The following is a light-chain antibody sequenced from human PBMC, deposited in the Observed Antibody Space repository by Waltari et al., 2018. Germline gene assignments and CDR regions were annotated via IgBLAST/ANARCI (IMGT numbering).Light chain of an antibody. Sequence: ELVLTQSPGTLSLSTGERATPSCRASQSVSSSYFAWYQQKPGQAPRLLIYGASSRATGIPDRFSGSGSGTDFTLTISRLEPEDFAVYYCQQYGSSPGTFGQGTKLEIK. J-gene: IGKJ2*01. CDR2: GAS. CDR1: QSVSSSY. CDR3: QQYGSSPGT. V-gene: IGKV3-20*01.